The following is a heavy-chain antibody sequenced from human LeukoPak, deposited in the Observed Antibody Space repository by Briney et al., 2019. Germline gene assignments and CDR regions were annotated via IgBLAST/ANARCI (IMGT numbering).Heavy chain of an antibody. Sequence: PSETLSLTCTVSSGSVSNSHYYWAWVRQPPGKGLEWLGSIFYSGNTHYNPSLKSPVTISIDTSKNQFSLKVSSVTAADTAVYYCARRMKLAAKGDAFDIWGQGTMVTVSS. V-gene: IGHV4-39*07. CDR3: ARRMKLAAKGDAFDI. CDR1: SGSVSNSHYY. CDR2: IFYSGNT. J-gene: IGHJ3*02. D-gene: IGHD2-15*01.